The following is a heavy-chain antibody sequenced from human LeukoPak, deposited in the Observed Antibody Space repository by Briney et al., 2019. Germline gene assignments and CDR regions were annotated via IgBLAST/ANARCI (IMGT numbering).Heavy chain of an antibody. D-gene: IGHD6-13*01. Sequence: GGSLRLSCAASGFTVGTNYMSWVRQAPGKGLEWVSAISGSGSSTYYADSVKGRFTISRDKSKNTLYLQMNSLRAEDTAVYYCAKDSSSSWYDNYFDCWGQGTLVTVSS. J-gene: IGHJ4*02. CDR2: ISGSGSST. CDR3: AKDSSSSWYDNYFDC. CDR1: GFTVGTNY. V-gene: IGHV3-23*01.